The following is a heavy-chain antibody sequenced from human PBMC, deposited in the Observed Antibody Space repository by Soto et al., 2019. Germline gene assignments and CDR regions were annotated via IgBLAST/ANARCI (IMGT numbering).Heavy chain of an antibody. CDR1: GGSFSGYY. V-gene: IGHV4-34*01. J-gene: IGHJ4*02. D-gene: IGHD2-2*01. CDR2: INHSGST. CDR3: ARVGVVVPAAMAPHFDY. Sequence: SQTLSLTCAVYGGSFSGYYWSWIRQPPGKGLEWIGEINHSGSTNYNPSLKSRVTISVDTSKNQFSLKLSSVTAADTAVYYCARVGVVVPAAMAPHFDYLGQGTLVTVSS.